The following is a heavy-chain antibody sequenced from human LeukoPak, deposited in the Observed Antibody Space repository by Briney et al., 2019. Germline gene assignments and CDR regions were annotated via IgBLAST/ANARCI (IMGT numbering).Heavy chain of an antibody. D-gene: IGHD1-20*01. CDR1: GYTFTSYG. Sequence: ASVKVSCKASGYTFTSYGISWVRQAPGQGLEWMGWISAYNGNTNYAQKFQGRVTMTEDTSTDTAYMELSSLRSEDTAVYYCANLIDYWGQGTLVTVSS. J-gene: IGHJ4*02. CDR2: ISAYNGNT. CDR3: ANLIDY. V-gene: IGHV1-18*01.